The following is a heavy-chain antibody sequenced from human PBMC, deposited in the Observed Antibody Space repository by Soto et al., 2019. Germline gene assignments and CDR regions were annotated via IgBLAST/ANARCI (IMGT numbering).Heavy chain of an antibody. CDR2: ISAYNGNT. J-gene: IGHJ4*02. CDR3: ARMSFSSSYFDS. CDR1: GYTFTSYG. Sequence: QVQLVQSGDEVKKPGASVKVSCKASGYTFTSYGIIWVRQAPGQGLEWMGWISAYNGNTNYAQKLQGRVTMTTDTSRSTAYMERRSLRSHDTGVYYCARMSFSSSYFDSWCEGTLGTVSS. D-gene: IGHD6-6*01. V-gene: IGHV1-18*01.